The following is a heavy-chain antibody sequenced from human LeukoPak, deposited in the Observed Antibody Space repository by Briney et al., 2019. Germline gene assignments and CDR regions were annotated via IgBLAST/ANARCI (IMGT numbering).Heavy chain of an antibody. CDR2: INYSGRT. J-gene: IGHJ3*02. CDR1: DDSISNNRYF. V-gene: IGHV4-39*07. Sequence: SETLSLTCTISDDSISNNRYFWAWIRQPPGKGLEWIGSINYSGRTYYNPSLKSRVTISVDTSKNQFSLKLSSVTAADTAVYYCARSGSYYIPDAFDIWGQGTMVTVSS. CDR3: ARSGSYYIPDAFDI. D-gene: IGHD1-26*01.